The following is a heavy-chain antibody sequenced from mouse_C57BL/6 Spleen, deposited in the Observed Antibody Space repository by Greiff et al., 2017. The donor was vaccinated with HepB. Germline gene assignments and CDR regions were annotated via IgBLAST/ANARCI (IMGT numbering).Heavy chain of an antibody. Sequence: VQLQQPGAELVMPGASVKLSCKASGYTFTSYWMHWVKQRPGQGLEWIGEIDPSDSYTNYNQKFKGKSTLTVDKSSSTAYMQLSSLTSEDSAVYYCARKGGRGGAMDYWGQGTSVTVSS. V-gene: IGHV1-69*01. CDR2: IDPSDSYT. CDR3: ARKGGRGGAMDY. J-gene: IGHJ4*01. CDR1: GYTFTSYW.